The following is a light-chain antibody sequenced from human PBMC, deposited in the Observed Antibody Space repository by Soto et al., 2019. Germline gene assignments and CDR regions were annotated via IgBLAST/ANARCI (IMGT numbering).Light chain of an antibody. J-gene: IGKJ1*01. CDR3: QQYGSSGT. CDR2: GAS. V-gene: IGKV3-20*01. Sequence: ENVLTQSPGTLSLSPGERATLSCRASQSVSSSHLAWYQQKPGQAPRLLIYGASNRATGIPDRFSGSGSGTDFTLTISRLEPEDFAVYYCQQYGSSGTFGQGTKVDIK. CDR1: QSVSSSH.